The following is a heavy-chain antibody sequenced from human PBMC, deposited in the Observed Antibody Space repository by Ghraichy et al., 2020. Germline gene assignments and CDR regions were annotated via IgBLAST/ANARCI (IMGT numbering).Heavy chain of an antibody. CDR3: ARGGDFYNWFDP. CDR2: IYHSGST. D-gene: IGHD2-21*02. CDR1: GDSISSGGNS. J-gene: IGHJ5*02. Sequence: SETLSLTCAVSGDSISSGGNSWSWIRQPPGKGLEWIGYIYHSGSTYYNPSLKSRVTISVDKSKNHFSLKLSSVTAADTAVYYCARGGDFYNWFDPWGQGTLVTVSS. V-gene: IGHV4-30-2*01.